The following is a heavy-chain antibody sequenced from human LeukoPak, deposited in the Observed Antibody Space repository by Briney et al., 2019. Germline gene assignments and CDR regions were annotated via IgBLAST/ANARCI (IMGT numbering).Heavy chain of an antibody. CDR2: ITSSAATM. V-gene: IGHV3-11*01. CDR3: ARGGATSMIVVVPPYHYGLHV. D-gene: IGHD3-22*01. J-gene: IGHJ6*02. CDR1: GFTFSDYY. Sequence: GGTLRLSCAASGFTFSDYYMSWIRQAPGKGLEWVSFITSSAATMYYADSVKGRFTISRDNGKSSLYLQMNSLRAEDTAVYYCARGGATSMIVVVPPYHYGLHVRGQGTTVTVSS.